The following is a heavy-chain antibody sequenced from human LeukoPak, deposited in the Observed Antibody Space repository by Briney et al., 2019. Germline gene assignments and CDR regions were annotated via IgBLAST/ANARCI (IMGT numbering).Heavy chain of an antibody. CDR1: GGTFSSYA. CDR3: ARATTYGYYYYYMDV. J-gene: IGHJ6*03. D-gene: IGHD1-7*01. Sequence: ASVKVSCKASGGTFSSYAISWVRQAPGQGLEWMGGIIPIFGTANYAQKFQGRVTITTDESTSTAYMELSSLRSEDTAVYYCARATTYGYYYYYMDVWGKGTTVTVSS. V-gene: IGHV1-69*05. CDR2: IIPIFGTA.